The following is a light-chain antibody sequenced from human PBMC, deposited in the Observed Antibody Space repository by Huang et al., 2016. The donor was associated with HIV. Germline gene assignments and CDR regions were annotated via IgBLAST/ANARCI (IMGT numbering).Light chain of an antibody. CDR2: EAS. Sequence: EIVLTQSPATLSLSPGERATLSFGASQSVSSNYLAWDQQKPGLAPRLLVVEASSRANGIPDRVSGSGSGADFTLTISRQEHKDFAEYYCQQYGSSPTFGGGTKVEIK. V-gene: IGKV3D-20*01. CDR1: QSVSSNY. CDR3: QQYGSSPT. J-gene: IGKJ4*01.